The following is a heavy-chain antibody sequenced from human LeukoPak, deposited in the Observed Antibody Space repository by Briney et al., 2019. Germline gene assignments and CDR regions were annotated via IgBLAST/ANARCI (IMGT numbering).Heavy chain of an antibody. D-gene: IGHD5-18*01. J-gene: IGHJ4*02. Sequence: ASVKVSCKASGYTFTSYAMHWVRQAPGQRLEWRGWINAGNGNTKYSQEFQGRVTITRDTSASTAYMELRSLRSDDTAVYYCARGSYGYFDYWGQGTLVTVSS. V-gene: IGHV1-3*01. CDR2: INAGNGNT. CDR1: GYTFTSYA. CDR3: ARGSYGYFDY.